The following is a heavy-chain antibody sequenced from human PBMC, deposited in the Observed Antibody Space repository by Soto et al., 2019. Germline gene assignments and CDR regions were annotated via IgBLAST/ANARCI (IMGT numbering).Heavy chain of an antibody. CDR3: TTEAGDH. D-gene: IGHD3-10*01. Sequence: QMQLVQSGAEVKERGSSVKISCKTSGGTFNTYALTWVLQAPGQGLEWIGGIIPIIGKKNVAQRFQGRAQINTEESLTTAHMEVISLRSGGTSVYYWTTEAGDHWGQVALVTVSS. J-gene: IGHJ4*02. CDR1: GGTFNTYA. CDR2: IIPIIGKK. V-gene: IGHV1-69*01.